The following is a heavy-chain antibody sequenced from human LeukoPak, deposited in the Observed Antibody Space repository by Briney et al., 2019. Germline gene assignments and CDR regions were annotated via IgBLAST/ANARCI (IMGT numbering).Heavy chain of an antibody. CDR2: IYYTGST. CDR1: GGSMSTYY. V-gene: IGHV4-59*01. J-gene: IGHJ4*02. D-gene: IGHD1-14*01. CDR3: AGMRITTPTVRTLDY. Sequence: SETLSLTCTVSGGSMSTYYWTWVRQPPGKGLEWVGLIYYTGSTNYNPSLKSRVTISVDTSKNQFSLKLSSVTAADTAVYYCAGMRITTPTVRTLDYWGEGTLHSVFS.